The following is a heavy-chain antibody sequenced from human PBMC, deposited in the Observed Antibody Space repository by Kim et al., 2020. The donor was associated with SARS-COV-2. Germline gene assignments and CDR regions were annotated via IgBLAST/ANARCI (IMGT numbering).Heavy chain of an antibody. CDR3: AREYYDYVWGSYPNWFDP. V-gene: IGHV3-48*02. Sequence: RFTISRDNAKNSLYLQMNSLRDEDTAVYYCAREYYDYVWGSYPNWFDPWGQGTLVTVSS. J-gene: IGHJ5*02. D-gene: IGHD3-16*02.